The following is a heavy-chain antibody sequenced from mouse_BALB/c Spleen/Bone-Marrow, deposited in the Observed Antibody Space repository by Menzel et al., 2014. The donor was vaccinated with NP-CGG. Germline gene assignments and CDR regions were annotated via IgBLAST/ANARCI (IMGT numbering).Heavy chain of an antibody. Sequence: QVQLQQSGAELVMPGASVKMSCKASGYTFTDCWMHWVKQRPGQGLEWIGAIDTSDSYTSYNQKFKGKATLTVDESSSTAYMQLSSLTSEDSAVYYCARGTGWYFDVWGAGTTVTVSS. J-gene: IGHJ1*01. V-gene: IGHV1-69*01. CDR2: IDTSDSYT. CDR3: ARGTGWYFDV. CDR1: GYTFTDCW. D-gene: IGHD4-1*01.